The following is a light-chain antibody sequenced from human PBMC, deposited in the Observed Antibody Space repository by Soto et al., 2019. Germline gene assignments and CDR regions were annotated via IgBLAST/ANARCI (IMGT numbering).Light chain of an antibody. CDR2: EDN. Sequence: QSALPQPASVSGSPGQSITISCTGTSSDVGTYNLVSWYQQHPGKAPKLLISEDNKRPSGVSNRFSGSKSGNTASLSISGLQAEDEADYYCCSYATVNTFVFGTGTKVTVL. J-gene: IGLJ1*01. CDR1: SSDVGTYNL. CDR3: CSYATVNTFV. V-gene: IGLV2-23*02.